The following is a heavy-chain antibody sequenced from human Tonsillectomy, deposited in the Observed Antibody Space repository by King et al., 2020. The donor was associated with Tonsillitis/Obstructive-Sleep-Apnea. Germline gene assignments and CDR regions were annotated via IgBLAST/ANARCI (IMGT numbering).Heavy chain of an antibody. CDR3: AKDLGRGLKGAFDY. Sequence: GQLVQSGGGLVQPGRSLRLSCAASGFTFDDYAMHWVRQVPGKGLEWVSGISWNRGNIGYADSVKGRFSISRDNAKNSLYLQMNSLRAEDTALYYCAKDLGRGLKGAFDYWGQGTLVTVSS. J-gene: IGHJ4*02. D-gene: IGHD3-10*01. CDR1: GFTFDDYA. CDR2: ISWNRGNI. V-gene: IGHV3-9*01.